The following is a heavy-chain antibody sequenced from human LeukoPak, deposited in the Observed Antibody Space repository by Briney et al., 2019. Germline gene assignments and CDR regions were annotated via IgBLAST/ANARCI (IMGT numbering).Heavy chain of an antibody. CDR3: ARGGYYECNGYDDAFHS. D-gene: IGHD3-22*01. CDR1: GFTFSYYD. J-gene: IGHJ3*02. V-gene: IGHV3-13*01. Sequence: GGSLRLSCAASGFTFSYYDMHWVRQVTGKGLEWVSAIAPAGDTYYPGSVKGRFTISRENAKNSLYLQMNNLRAGDTAVYYCARGGYYECNGYDDAFHSWGQGTMVTVSS. CDR2: IAPAGDT.